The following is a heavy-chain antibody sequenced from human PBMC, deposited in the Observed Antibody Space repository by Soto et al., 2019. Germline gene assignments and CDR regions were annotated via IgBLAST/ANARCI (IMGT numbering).Heavy chain of an antibody. CDR3: ARLGDYYDFWSGYYPYYYYYGMDV. CDR2: MNPNSGNT. Sequence: GASVKVSCKASGYTFTSYDINWVQQATGQGLEWMGWMNPNSGNTGYAQKFQGRVTMTRNTSISTAYMELSSLRSEDTAVYYCARLGDYYDFWSGYYPYYYYYGMDVWGQGTTVTVSS. CDR1: GYTFTSYD. J-gene: IGHJ6*02. V-gene: IGHV1-8*01. D-gene: IGHD3-3*01.